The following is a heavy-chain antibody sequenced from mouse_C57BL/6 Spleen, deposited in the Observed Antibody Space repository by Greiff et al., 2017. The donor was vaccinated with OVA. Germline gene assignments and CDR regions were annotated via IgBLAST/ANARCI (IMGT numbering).Heavy chain of an antibody. CDR1: GYSITSGYY. D-gene: IGHD2-3*01. V-gene: IGHV3-6*01. Sequence: EVQLQQSGPGLVKPSQSLSLTCSVTGYSITSGYYWNWIRQPPGNKLEWMGYISYDGSNNYNPSLKKRISITRDTSKNQFFLKLNSVTTEDTATYYCASGGIYDGYLYAMDYWGQGTSVTVSS. J-gene: IGHJ4*01. CDR3: ASGGIYDGYLYAMDY. CDR2: ISYDGSN.